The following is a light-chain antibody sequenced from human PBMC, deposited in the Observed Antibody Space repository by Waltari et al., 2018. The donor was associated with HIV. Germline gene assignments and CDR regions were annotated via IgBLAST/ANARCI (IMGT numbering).Light chain of an antibody. J-gene: IGKJ5*01. CDR1: QSLLHSNGYNY. CDR2: LGS. Sequence: IVMTQSPLSLPVTPGEPASISCRSSQSLLHSNGYNYLDWYLQKPGQSPQVLMYLGSSRASRVPDRFSGSGSGTDFTLKISRVEAEDVGLYYCMQALQTPITFGQGTRLEIK. CDR3: MQALQTPIT. V-gene: IGKV2-28*01.